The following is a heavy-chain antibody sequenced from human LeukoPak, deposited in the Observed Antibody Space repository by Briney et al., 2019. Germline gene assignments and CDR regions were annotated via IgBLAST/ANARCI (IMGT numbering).Heavy chain of an antibody. J-gene: IGHJ4*02. Sequence: SVKVSCKASGGTFSSYAISWVRQAPGQGLEWMGRIIPILGIANYAQKFQGRVTITADKSTSTAYMELSSLRSDDTAVYYCARGASKPYDSSGYYEGDYFDYWGQGTLVTVSS. D-gene: IGHD3-22*01. CDR3: ARGASKPYDSSGYYEGDYFDY. CDR2: IIPILGIA. V-gene: IGHV1-69*04. CDR1: GGTFSSYA.